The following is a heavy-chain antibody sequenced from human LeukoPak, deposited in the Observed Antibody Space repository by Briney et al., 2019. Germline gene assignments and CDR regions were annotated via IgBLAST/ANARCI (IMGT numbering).Heavy chain of an antibody. CDR1: GFTFSSYA. Sequence: GGSLRLSCAASGFTFSSYAMHWVRQAPGKGLEWVAVISYDGSNKYYADSVKGRFTISRDNSKNTLYLQMNSLRAEDTAVYYCANGRYYGSGSYYNPFDYWGQGTLVTVSS. V-gene: IGHV3-30*04. D-gene: IGHD3-10*01. J-gene: IGHJ4*02. CDR2: ISYDGSNK. CDR3: ANGRYYGSGSYYNPFDY.